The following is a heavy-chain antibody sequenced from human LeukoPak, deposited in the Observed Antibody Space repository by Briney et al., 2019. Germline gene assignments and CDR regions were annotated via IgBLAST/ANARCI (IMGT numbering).Heavy chain of an antibody. CDR3: AKGRSIAAAVDY. CDR1: GFNFRNAW. CDR2: ISGSGGST. J-gene: IGHJ4*02. V-gene: IGHV3-23*01. D-gene: IGHD6-13*01. Sequence: GGSLRLSCTASGFNFRNAWMCWVRQAPGKGLEWVSAISGSGGSTYYADSVKGRFTISRDNSKNTLYLQMNSLRAEDTAVYYCAKGRSIAAAVDYWGQGTLVTVSS.